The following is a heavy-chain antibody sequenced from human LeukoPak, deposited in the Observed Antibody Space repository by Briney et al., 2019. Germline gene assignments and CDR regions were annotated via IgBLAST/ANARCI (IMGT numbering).Heavy chain of an antibody. Sequence: ASVKVSCKASGYTFTGYYMHWVRQAPGQGLEWMGWINPNSGGTNYAQKFQGRVTMTRDTSISTAYMELSRLRSDDTAVYYCARDHTRGSGSYYLQDRYYFDYWGQGTLVTVSS. CDR2: INPNSGGT. CDR1: GYTFTGYY. J-gene: IGHJ4*02. CDR3: ARDHTRGSGSYYLQDRYYFDY. V-gene: IGHV1-2*02. D-gene: IGHD1-26*01.